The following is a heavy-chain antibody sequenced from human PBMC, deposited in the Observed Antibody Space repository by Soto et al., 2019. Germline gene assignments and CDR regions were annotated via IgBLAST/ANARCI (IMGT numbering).Heavy chain of an antibody. CDR3: ARGDGYIFDY. CDR1: GYTFISYD. V-gene: IGHV1-8*01. Sequence: QVQLVQSGAEVKKPGASVKVSCKASGYTFISYDINWVRQATGQGLEWMGWMNPNTGDTGYAQKFQGRVTMTRNTSINTANLELSSLISDDTAVEFCARGDGYIFDYWGQGTLVTVSS. CDR2: MNPNTGDT. J-gene: IGHJ4*02. D-gene: IGHD5-12*01.